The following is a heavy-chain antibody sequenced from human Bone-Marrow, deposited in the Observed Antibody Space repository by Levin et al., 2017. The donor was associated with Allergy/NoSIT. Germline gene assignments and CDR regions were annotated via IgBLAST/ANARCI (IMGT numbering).Heavy chain of an antibody. Sequence: ASVKVSCKASGYTFTSFPVHWVRQAPGQRLEWMAWINTANDNTKYSQKFQGRVTITRDTSASTAYMELNSLTSEDTAVYYCARGNGGGDCLNCDDAFDIWGQGTVVTVSS. CDR1: GYTFTSFP. J-gene: IGHJ3*02. CDR2: INTANDNT. D-gene: IGHD2-21*01. CDR3: ARGNGGGDCLNCDDAFDI. V-gene: IGHV1-3*04.